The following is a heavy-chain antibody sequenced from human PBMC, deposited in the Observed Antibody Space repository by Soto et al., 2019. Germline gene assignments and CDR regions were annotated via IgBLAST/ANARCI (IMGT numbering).Heavy chain of an antibody. CDR1: GFTFSAYA. Sequence: PGGSLRLSCAASGFTFSAYAMSWVRQAPGKGLEWVSGIRGSGGITQYADSVKGRFTISRDNSKNTLYLQMNSLRAEDTAVYYCARDHYDILTGYYSVGMDVWGQGTTVTVSS. CDR2: IRGSGGIT. CDR3: ARDHYDILTGYYSVGMDV. D-gene: IGHD3-9*01. J-gene: IGHJ6*02. V-gene: IGHV3-23*01.